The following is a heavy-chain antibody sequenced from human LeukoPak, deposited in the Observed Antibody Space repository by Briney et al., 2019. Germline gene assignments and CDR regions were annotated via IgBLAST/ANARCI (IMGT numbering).Heavy chain of an antibody. J-gene: IGHJ4*02. Sequence: SGPSLVKPTQTLTLTCTFSGFSLTTSGVAVGWIRQPPGKALEWLALIYWGDDKRYSPSLKSRLTITKDTSKNQVVLTLTNMDPVDTATYYCAHRVIINGLYYDSSGYFDYWGRGTLVTVSS. D-gene: IGHD3-22*01. V-gene: IGHV2-5*02. CDR1: GFSLTTSGVA. CDR3: AHRVIINGLYYDSSGYFDY. CDR2: IYWGDDK.